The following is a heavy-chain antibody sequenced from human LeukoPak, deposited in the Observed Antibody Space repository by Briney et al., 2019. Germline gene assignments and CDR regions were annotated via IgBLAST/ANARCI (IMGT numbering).Heavy chain of an antibody. J-gene: IGHJ4*02. D-gene: IGHD3-10*01. CDR2: ISYDGSNK. CDR1: GFTFSSYA. Sequence: GRSLRLSCAASGFTFSSYALHWVRQAPGKGLEWVAVISYDGSNKYYADSVKGRFTISRDNSKNTLYLQMNSLRAEDTAVYYCARLGDMVRGVISASGFDYWGQGTLVTVSS. V-gene: IGHV3-30-3*01. CDR3: ARLGDMVRGVISASGFDY.